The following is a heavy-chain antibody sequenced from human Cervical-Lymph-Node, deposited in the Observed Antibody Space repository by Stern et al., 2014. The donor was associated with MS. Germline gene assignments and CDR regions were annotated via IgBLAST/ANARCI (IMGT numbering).Heavy chain of an antibody. CDR2: VSTYNGNT. CDR1: GYTFTNTG. Sequence: QVQLVESGAEVKKPGASVKVSCKASGYTFTNTGINWVRLAPGQGPEWMGWVSTYNGNTKYAQKLRSRVTMTTDTSTSTAYMELRSLRSDDTAVYYCARGDDKTSYDYWGQGTLVTVSS. CDR3: ARGDDKTSYDY. V-gene: IGHV1-18*01. D-gene: IGHD1-1*01. J-gene: IGHJ4*02.